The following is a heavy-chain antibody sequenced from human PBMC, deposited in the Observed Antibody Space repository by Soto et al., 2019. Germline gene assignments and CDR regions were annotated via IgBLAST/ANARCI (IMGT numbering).Heavy chain of an antibody. Sequence: EVQLVESGGGLVKPGGSLRLSCAASGFTFSNYTMEWVRQAPGKGLDWLSSISSTTHYIYYADSMRGRFTISRDNAKNAVYLEMNSLRAEDTAVYYCARESEDLTSNFDYWGQGTLVTVSS. J-gene: IGHJ4*02. CDR1: GFTFSNYT. CDR3: ARESEDLTSNFDY. CDR2: ISSTTHYI. V-gene: IGHV3-21*06.